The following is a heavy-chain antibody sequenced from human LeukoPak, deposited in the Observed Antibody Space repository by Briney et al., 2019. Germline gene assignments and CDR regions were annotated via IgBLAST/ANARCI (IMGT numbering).Heavy chain of an antibody. J-gene: IGHJ6*02. CDR1: GFTFSNYE. Sequence: GGSLRLSCAASGFTFSNYEMNWVRQAPGKGLEWVSYISSSGSTIYYADSVKGRFTISRDNFKNTLYLQMNSLRAEDTGLYYCAKDYSGNYYRLDVWGQGTTVTVSS. D-gene: IGHD1-26*01. CDR2: ISSSGSTI. CDR3: AKDYSGNYYRLDV. V-gene: IGHV3-48*03.